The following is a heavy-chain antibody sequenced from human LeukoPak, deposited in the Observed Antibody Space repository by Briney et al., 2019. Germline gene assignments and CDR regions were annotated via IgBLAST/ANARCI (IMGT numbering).Heavy chain of an antibody. Sequence: SETLSLTCAVYGGSFSGYYWSWIRQPPGKGLEWIGEINHSGSTNYNPSLKSRVTISVDTSKNQFSLKLSSVTAADTAVYYCAREGGQWELADAFDIWGQGTMVTVSS. CDR3: AREGGQWELADAFDI. V-gene: IGHV4-34*01. CDR2: INHSGST. CDR1: GGSFSGYY. D-gene: IGHD1-26*01. J-gene: IGHJ3*02.